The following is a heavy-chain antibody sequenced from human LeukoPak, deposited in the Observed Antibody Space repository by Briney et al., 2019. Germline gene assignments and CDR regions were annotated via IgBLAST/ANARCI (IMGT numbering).Heavy chain of an antibody. CDR3: ARAVVLPAGLSPSHNWFDP. Sequence: SETLSLTCSVSGGSISSGDNYWSWIRQPAGKGLEWIGRIYTTGSTNYNPSLKSRVTISVDTSKNQFSLKLSSVTAADTAVYYCARAVVLPAGLSPSHNWFDPWGQGTLVTVSS. CDR1: GGSISSGDNY. D-gene: IGHD2-2*01. V-gene: IGHV4-61*02. J-gene: IGHJ5*02. CDR2: IYTTGST.